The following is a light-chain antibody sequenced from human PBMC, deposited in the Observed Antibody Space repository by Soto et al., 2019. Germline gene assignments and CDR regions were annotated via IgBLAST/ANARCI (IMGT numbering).Light chain of an antibody. CDR3: CSYAASRTLV. CDR1: SSDVGSYNL. CDR2: EGS. J-gene: IGLJ3*02. Sequence: QSALTQTASVSASPGQSITISCSGTSSDVGSYNLVSWYQHYPGKAPKLIIYEGSRRPSGVSDRFSGSKSGNTASLTISGLQAEYEADYYCCSYAASRTLVFGGGTKLTVL. V-gene: IGLV2-23*01.